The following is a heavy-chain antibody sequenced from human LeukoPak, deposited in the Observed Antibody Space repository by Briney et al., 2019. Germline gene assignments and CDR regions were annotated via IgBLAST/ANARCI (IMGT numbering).Heavy chain of an antibody. CDR1: GYTFTSYG. D-gene: IGHD3-10*01. Sequence: ASVKVSCKASGYTFTSYGISWVRQAPGQGLEWMGWISAYNGNTNYAQKFQGRVTITRNTSISTAYMELSSLRSEDTAVYYCARAPRITMVRGVRGYYFDYWGQGTLVTVSS. V-gene: IGHV1-18*01. CDR2: ISAYNGNT. CDR3: ARAPRITMVRGVRGYYFDY. J-gene: IGHJ4*02.